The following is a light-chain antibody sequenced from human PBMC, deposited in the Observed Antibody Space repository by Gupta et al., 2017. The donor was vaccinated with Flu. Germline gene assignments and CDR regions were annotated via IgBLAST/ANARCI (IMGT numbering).Light chain of an antibody. V-gene: IGKV1-39*01. CDR1: RSSNNY. J-gene: IGKJ4*01. CDR2: AAS. CDR3: QQGERTPVT. Sequence: PLSPSPSSLSASVGDRVTITCRAGRSSNNYLNWYQQKPGKAPKLLIYAASRLDRGVPSRFSGSGSGTEFTLTISRLKPEDFATYYCQQGERTPVTFGGGTKVEIK.